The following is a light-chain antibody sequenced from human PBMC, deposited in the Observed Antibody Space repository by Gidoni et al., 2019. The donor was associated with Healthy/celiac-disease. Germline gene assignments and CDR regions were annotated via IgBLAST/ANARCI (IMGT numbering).Light chain of an antibody. V-gene: IGKV4-1*01. Sequence: DIVMTQSPDSLAVSLGERATINCKSSQSVLYSSNDKNYLAWSQQKPGQPPKLLIYCAATRVSGVPDRFSGSGSGTDFTLTISSLQAEDVSVYYCQQYYSTPLAFGGGTKVEIK. CDR1: QSVLYSSNDKNY. CDR3: QQYYSTPLA. CDR2: CAA. J-gene: IGKJ4*01.